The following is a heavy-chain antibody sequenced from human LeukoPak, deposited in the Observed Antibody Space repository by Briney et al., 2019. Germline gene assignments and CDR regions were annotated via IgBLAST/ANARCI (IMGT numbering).Heavy chain of an antibody. CDR3: ARGRQLVP. J-gene: IGHJ5*02. CDR1: GYTFTGYY. D-gene: IGHD6-13*01. CDR2: MNPNSGNT. Sequence: ASVKVSCKASGYTFTGYYMHWVRQAPGQGLEWMGWMNPNSGNTGYAQKFQGRVTMTRNTSISTAYMELSSLRSEDTAVYYCARGRQLVPWGQGTLVTVSS. V-gene: IGHV1-8*02.